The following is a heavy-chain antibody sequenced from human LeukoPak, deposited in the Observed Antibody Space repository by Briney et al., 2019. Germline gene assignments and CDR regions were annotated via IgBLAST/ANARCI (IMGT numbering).Heavy chain of an antibody. CDR3: AASGYSYGYGMDY. J-gene: IGHJ4*02. V-gene: IGHV1-58*02. Sequence: TSVMVSCKASGFTFTSSAMQWVRQARGQRLEWIGWIVVGSGNTNYAQKFQERVTITRDMSTSTAYMELSSLRSEDTAVFYCAASGYSYGYGMDYWGQGTLVTVSS. CDR1: GFTFTSSA. D-gene: IGHD5-18*01. CDR2: IVVGSGNT.